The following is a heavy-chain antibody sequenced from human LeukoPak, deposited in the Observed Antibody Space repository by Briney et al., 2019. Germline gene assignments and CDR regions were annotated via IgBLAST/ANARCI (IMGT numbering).Heavy chain of an antibody. CDR2: ISYDGSNK. D-gene: IGHD1-14*01. Sequence: GGSLRLSCAASGFTFSSYGMHWVRQAPGKGLEWVAVISYDGSNKYYVDSVKGLFTISRDNSKNKLYLQMNSLRAEDTAVYYCAKEINPQSYSFDYWGQGTLVTVSS. V-gene: IGHV3-30*18. CDR3: AKEINPQSYSFDY. J-gene: IGHJ4*02. CDR1: GFTFSSYG.